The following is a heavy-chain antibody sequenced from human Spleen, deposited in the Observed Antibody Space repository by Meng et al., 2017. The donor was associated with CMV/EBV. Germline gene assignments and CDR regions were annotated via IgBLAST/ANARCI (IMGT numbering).Heavy chain of an antibody. Sequence: GGSLRLSCAASGFTFSSYEMNWVRQAPGKGLEWVSKISAGGETIYYADSLKGRFTVSRDNAKSSLFLQMNSLRAEDTAVYYCTKDGRYCSSNSCYSDYHYYGMDVWGQGTTVTVSS. CDR1: GFTFSSYE. V-gene: IGHV3-48*03. D-gene: IGHD2-2*02. CDR3: TKDGRYCSSNSCYSDYHYYGMDV. J-gene: IGHJ6*02. CDR2: ISAGGETI.